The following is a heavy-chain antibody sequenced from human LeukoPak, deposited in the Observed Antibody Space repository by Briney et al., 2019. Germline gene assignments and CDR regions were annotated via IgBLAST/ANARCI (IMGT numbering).Heavy chain of an antibody. Sequence: GGSLRLSCAASGFTFSSYWMHWVRQAPGKGLVWVSRINSDGSSTSYADSVKGRFTISRDSAKNSLYLQMNSLRDEDTAVYYCTPHRDGNYPFDYWGQGTLVTVSS. CDR3: TPHRDGNYPFDY. J-gene: IGHJ4*02. D-gene: IGHD1-7*01. CDR1: GFTFSSYW. CDR2: INSDGSST. V-gene: IGHV3-74*01.